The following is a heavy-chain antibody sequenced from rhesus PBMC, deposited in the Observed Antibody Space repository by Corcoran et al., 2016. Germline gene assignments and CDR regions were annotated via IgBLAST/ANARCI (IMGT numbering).Heavy chain of an antibody. Sequence: QVQLVQSGAEVKKPGASVKLSCKASGYTFTSHYITWVMQAPEQVLYWMGWINPSNGNTGYSQNFQFRVNMTRDTATSTAYRELNSLRSEDTAVYYCATGGVVIAFDYWGQGVLVTVSS. J-gene: IGHJ4*01. CDR3: ATGGVVIAFDY. CDR2: INPSNGNT. D-gene: IGHD3-16*01. CDR1: GYTFTSHY. V-gene: IGHV1S9*01.